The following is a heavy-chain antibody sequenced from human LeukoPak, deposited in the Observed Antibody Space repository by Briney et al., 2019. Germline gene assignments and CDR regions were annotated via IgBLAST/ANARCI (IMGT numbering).Heavy chain of an antibody. CDR2: INPSGGST. CDR3: ARDTGGINYYYYGMDV. CDR1: AYTFTSYC. V-gene: IGHV1-46*01. Sequence: ASVKVSCKASAYTFTSYCMDLVREAPGQGLEWLGIINPSGGSTRYVQKFQGRVTMTRDTSTSTVYMELSSRSSEDTAVYYLARDTGGINYYYYGMDVWGQGTTVTVSS. D-gene: IGHD1-26*01. J-gene: IGHJ6*02.